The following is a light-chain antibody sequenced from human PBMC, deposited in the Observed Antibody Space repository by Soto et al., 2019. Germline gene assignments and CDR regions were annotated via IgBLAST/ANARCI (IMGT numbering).Light chain of an antibody. CDR3: CSYAGSYTHWV. CDR2: DVS. Sequence: QSVLTQPRSVSGSPGQSVTISCTGTSSDVGGYNYVSWYQQHPGKAPKLMIYDVSKRPSGVPXRXXGSXSGNTASLTISGLQAEDEADYYCCSYAGSYTHWVFGGGTKVTVL. V-gene: IGLV2-11*01. CDR1: SSDVGGYNY. J-gene: IGLJ3*02.